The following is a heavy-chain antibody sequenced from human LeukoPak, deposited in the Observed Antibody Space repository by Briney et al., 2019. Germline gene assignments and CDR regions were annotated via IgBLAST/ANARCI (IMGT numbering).Heavy chain of an antibody. D-gene: IGHD3-3*01. V-gene: IGHV4-4*07. CDR3: AREGGFFRPLDY. Sequence: SETLSLTCTVSGGSISSYYWSWIRQPAGKGLEWTGEVHLDGRTNYNPSLKSRLTMSVDLSENHISLKLTSVTAADTAVYYCAREGGFFRPLDYSGQGTLVTVSS. J-gene: IGHJ4*02. CDR1: GGSISSYY. CDR2: VHLDGRT.